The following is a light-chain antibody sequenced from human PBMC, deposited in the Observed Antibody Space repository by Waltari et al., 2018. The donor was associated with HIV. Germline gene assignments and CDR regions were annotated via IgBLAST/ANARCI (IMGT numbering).Light chain of an antibody. CDR3: VSYAGVKNRWA. J-gene: IGLJ3*02. Sequence: QSALTQPPSASGSPGQSVTISCTGTSSDVGGYNHVSWSQHHQGKAPKFLLYEVTSRPSGAPVRFSGSQSGNTASLTVSGLQADDEADYYCVSYAGVKNRWAFGGGTKLTVL. CDR2: EVT. V-gene: IGLV2-8*01. CDR1: SSDVGGYNH.